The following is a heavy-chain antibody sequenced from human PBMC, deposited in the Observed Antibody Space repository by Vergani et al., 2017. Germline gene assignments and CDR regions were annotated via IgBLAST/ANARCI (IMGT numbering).Heavy chain of an antibody. J-gene: IGHJ3*02. D-gene: IGHD3-22*01. CDR3: ARGLDTKCTMSGAFDI. CDR1: GGSFSGYY. Sequence: QVQLQQWGPGLLKPSETLSLTCAVYGGSFSGYYWSWIRQPPGKGLEWIGEINPSGSTNYNPSLKSRVTISVDTSKNQFSLTLSSVTAADTAVYYCARGLDTKCTMSGAFDIWGQGTMVTVSS. CDR2: INPSGST. V-gene: IGHV4-34*01.